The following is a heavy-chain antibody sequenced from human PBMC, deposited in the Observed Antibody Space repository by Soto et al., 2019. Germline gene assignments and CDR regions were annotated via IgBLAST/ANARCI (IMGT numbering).Heavy chain of an antibody. V-gene: IGHV1-69*13. CDR1: GGTFSSYA. CDR2: IIPIFGTA. Sequence: SVKVSCKASGGTFSSYAISWVRQAPGQGLEWMGGIIPIFGTANYAQKFQGRVTITADESTSTAYMELSSLRSEDTAVYYCARGLAYCGGDCYFLALDYWGQGTLVTVSS. J-gene: IGHJ4*02. D-gene: IGHD2-21*02. CDR3: ARGLAYCGGDCYFLALDY.